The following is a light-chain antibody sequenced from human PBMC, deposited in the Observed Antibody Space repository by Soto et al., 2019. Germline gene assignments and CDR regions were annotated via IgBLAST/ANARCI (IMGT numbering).Light chain of an antibody. Sequence: EIVLTQSPATLSLSPGESATLSCRTSQSVSGSLAWYQKKPGQAPRLLIYDAYDRATGIPARFSGSGSGTDVSLTVSNLEPEDFAVYYCQQYRKWPLTFGGGTKVELK. CDR1: QSVSGS. V-gene: IGKV3-11*01. J-gene: IGKJ4*01. CDR3: QQYRKWPLT. CDR2: DAY.